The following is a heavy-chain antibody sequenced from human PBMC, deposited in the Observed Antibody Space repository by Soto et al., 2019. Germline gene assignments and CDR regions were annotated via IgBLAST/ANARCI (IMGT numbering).Heavy chain of an antibody. Sequence: ASVKVSCKTSGYSFSNYGINWVRQAPGKGLEWMGGFDPEDGETIYAQKFQGRVTMTEDTSTDTAYMELSSLRSEDTAVYYCARDILFDYWGQGTLVTVSS. CDR3: ARDILFDY. CDR2: FDPEDGET. V-gene: IGHV1-24*01. CDR1: GYSFSNYG. J-gene: IGHJ4*02. D-gene: IGHD2-15*01.